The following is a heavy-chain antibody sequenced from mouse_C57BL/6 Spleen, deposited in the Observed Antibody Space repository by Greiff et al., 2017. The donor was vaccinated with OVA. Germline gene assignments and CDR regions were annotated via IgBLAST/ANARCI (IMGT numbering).Heavy chain of an antibody. CDR3: ARGPYYYGSSLGGFAY. V-gene: IGHV1-55*01. CDR2: IYPGSGST. D-gene: IGHD1-1*01. Sequence: QVQLQQPGAELVKPGASVKMSCKASGYTFTSYWITWVKQRPGQGLEWIGDIYPGSGSTNYNEKFKSKATLTVDTSSSTAYMQLSSLTSEDSAVYYCARGPYYYGSSLGGFAYWGQGTLVTVSA. CDR1: GYTFTSYW. J-gene: IGHJ3*01.